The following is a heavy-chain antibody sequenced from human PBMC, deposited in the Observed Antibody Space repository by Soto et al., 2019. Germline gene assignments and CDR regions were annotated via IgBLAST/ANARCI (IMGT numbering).Heavy chain of an antibody. V-gene: IGHV4-31*03. Sequence: QVQLQESGPGLVKPSQTLSLTCTVSGGSISSGGYYWSWIRQHPGKGLEWIGYIYYSGSTYYNPSLKMRVTLAVDTSKNQFSLKLSSVTAADTAVYYCARDPPPRVGSFDLWGRGTLVTVSS. J-gene: IGHJ2*01. CDR3: ARDPPPRVGSFDL. D-gene: IGHD2-15*01. CDR1: GGSISSGGYY. CDR2: IYYSGST.